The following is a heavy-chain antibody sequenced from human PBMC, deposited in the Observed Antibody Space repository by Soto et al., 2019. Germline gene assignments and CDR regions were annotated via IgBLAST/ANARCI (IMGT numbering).Heavy chain of an antibody. CDR3: AKLTYSDLWSGSHDS. Sequence: GGSLRLSCAASGFTFSTYAVSWVRQAPGKGLEWVSTISGSGDNTYYADSVKGRFTISRDNSRNTLYLQVNSLRAEDTAVYYCAKLTYSDLWSGSHDSWGQGTLVTVSS. V-gene: IGHV3-23*01. CDR2: ISGSGDNT. CDR1: GFTFSTYA. J-gene: IGHJ4*02. D-gene: IGHD3-3*01.